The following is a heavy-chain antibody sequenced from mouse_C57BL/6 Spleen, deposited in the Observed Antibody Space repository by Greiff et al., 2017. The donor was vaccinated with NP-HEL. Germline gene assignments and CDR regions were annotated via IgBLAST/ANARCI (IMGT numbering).Heavy chain of an antibody. J-gene: IGHJ1*03. Sequence: QVQLQQSGPELVKPGASVKISCKASGYAFSSSWMNWVKQRPGKGLEWIGRIYPGDGDTNYNGKFKGKATLTADKSSSTAYMQLSSLTSEDSAVYFCASWGSNYGSFDVWGTGTTVTVSS. V-gene: IGHV1-82*01. CDR2: IYPGDGDT. CDR3: ASWGSNYGSFDV. CDR1: GYAFSSSW. D-gene: IGHD2-5*01.